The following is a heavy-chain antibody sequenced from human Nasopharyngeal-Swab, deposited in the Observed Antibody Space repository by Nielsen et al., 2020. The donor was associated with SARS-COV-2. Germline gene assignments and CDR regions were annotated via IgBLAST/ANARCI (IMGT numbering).Heavy chain of an antibody. CDR1: GGTFSSYA. D-gene: IGHD3-10*01. Sequence: SVKVSCKASGGTFSSYAISWVRQAPGQGLEWMGGIIPIFGTANYAQKFQGRVTITADESTSTAYMELSSLRSEDTAVYYCARDRLWFGEPLDYWGQGTLVTVSS. CDR3: ARDRLWFGEPLDY. CDR2: IIPIFGTA. V-gene: IGHV1-69*13. J-gene: IGHJ4*02.